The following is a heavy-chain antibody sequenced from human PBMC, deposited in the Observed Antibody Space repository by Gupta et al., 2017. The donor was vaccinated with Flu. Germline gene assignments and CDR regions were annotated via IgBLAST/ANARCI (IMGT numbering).Heavy chain of an antibody. CDR3: AKGGGKMATPFDP. J-gene: IGHJ5*02. CDR1: GFTFSNYD. V-gene: IGHV3-30*18. CDR2: IFRDGSDK. D-gene: IGHD5-12*01. Sequence: QLHLEEFGGGGVQPGPSLRLSCVAAGFTFSNYDMHWVRQAPGQGPECGGLIFRDGSDKYYSNSVKGRFTISRDNSKSTFYLQMNSLSLEDTAVYFCAKGGGKMATPFDPWGRGTLVTVSS.